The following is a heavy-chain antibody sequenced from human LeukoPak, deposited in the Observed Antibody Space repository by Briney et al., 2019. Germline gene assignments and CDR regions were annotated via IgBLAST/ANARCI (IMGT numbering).Heavy chain of an antibody. CDR1: GGTFSSYA. J-gene: IGHJ3*02. Sequence: SVKVSCKASGGTFSSYAISWVRQAPGQGLEWIGRIIPILGIANYAQKFQGRVTITADKSTSTAYMELSSLRSEDTAVYYCARESGGDYYDSSGYSYAFDIWGQGTMVTVSS. CDR2: IIPILGIA. V-gene: IGHV1-69*04. D-gene: IGHD3-22*01. CDR3: ARESGGDYYDSSGYSYAFDI.